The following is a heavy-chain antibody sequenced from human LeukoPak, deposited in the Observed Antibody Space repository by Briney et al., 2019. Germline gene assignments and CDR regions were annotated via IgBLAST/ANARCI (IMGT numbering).Heavy chain of an antibody. CDR3: SRNGLVHFDY. CDR1: GFAFNDFA. J-gene: IGHJ4*02. CDR2: IRRRAYGGAA. V-gene: IGHV3-49*04. Sequence: GGSLRLSCTTSGFAFNDFAMSWVRQPAGKGLEWVGFIRRRAYGGAAEYAASVKGRFIISRDDSKGIAYLQMNSLKTEHTAVYYCSRNGLVHFDYWGQGSRVIVSP.